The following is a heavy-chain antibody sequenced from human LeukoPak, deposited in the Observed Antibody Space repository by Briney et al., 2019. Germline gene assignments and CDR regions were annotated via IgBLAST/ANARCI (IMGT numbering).Heavy chain of an antibody. CDR2: ISGSGGST. Sequence: GGSLRLSCAASGFTFSSYAMSWVRQAPGKGLEWVSAISGSGGSTYYADSVKGRFTISRDNSKNTLYLQMNSLRAEDTAVYYCAKGGREMSVLLWFGESLDAFDIWGQGTMVTVSS. CDR3: AKGGREMSVLLWFGESLDAFDI. V-gene: IGHV3-23*01. CDR1: GFTFSSYA. J-gene: IGHJ3*02. D-gene: IGHD3-10*01.